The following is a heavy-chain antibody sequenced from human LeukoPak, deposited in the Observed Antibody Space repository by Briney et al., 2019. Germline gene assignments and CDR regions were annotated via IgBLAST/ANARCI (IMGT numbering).Heavy chain of an antibody. CDR2: INSDGSST. J-gene: IGHJ3*02. V-gene: IGHV3-74*01. Sequence: GGSLRLSCEASGFTFSSYWMHWVRQVPGKGLVWVSRINSDGSSTSYADSVKGRFTISRDNAKNTLYLQMNSLRAEDTAVYYCARDGGDDAFDIWGQGTMVTVSS. CDR3: ARDGGDDAFDI. CDR1: GFTFSSYW. D-gene: IGHD3-10*01.